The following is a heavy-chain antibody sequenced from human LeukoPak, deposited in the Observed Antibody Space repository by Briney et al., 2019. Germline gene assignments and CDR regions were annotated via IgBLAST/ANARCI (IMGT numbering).Heavy chain of an antibody. CDR3: TRAYSYYPY. D-gene: IGHD3-10*01. V-gene: IGHV3-7*01. Sequence: GGSLRLSCAASGFTFSDFWMTWVRQAPGKGLEWVANIKQDGSEKYYVDSVMGRFTISRDNAKNSLFLQMSSLRVEDAAVYYCTRAYSYYPYWGQGTLVSVSS. CDR1: GFTFSDFW. CDR2: IKQDGSEK. J-gene: IGHJ4*02.